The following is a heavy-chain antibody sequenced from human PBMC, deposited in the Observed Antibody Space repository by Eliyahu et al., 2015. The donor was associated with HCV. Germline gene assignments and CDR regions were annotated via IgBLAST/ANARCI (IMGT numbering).Heavy chain of an antibody. Sequence: QVQLVESGGGLVKPGGSLRLSCAASGFPFSDYYMSWIRQAPGKGLEWVSYISSSSSYTNYADSVKGRFTISRDNAKNSLYLQMNSLRAEDTAVYYCARTYYYDSSGYQGAFDIWGQGTMVTVSS. J-gene: IGHJ3*02. CDR2: ISSSSSYT. D-gene: IGHD3-22*01. CDR3: ARTYYYDSSGYQGAFDI. V-gene: IGHV3-11*06. CDR1: GFPFSDYY.